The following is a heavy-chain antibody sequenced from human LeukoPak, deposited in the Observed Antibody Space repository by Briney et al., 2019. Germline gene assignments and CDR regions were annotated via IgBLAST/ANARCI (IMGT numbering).Heavy chain of an antibody. CDR2: INHSGST. D-gene: IGHD2-15*01. CDR1: GGSFSGYY. Sequence: SETLSLTCAVYGGSFSGYYWSWIRQPPGKRLEWIGEINHSGSTNYNPSLKSRVTISVDTSKNQFSLKLSSVTAADTAVYYCAREGGGRTGYYYYYYMDVWGKGTTVTVSS. V-gene: IGHV4-34*01. J-gene: IGHJ6*03. CDR3: AREGGGRTGYYYYYYMDV.